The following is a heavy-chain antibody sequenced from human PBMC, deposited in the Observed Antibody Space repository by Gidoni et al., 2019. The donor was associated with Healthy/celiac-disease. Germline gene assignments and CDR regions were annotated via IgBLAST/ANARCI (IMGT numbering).Heavy chain of an antibody. J-gene: IGHJ5*02. CDR2: IYSGGST. V-gene: IGHV3-66*01. CDR1: GFTVSSNY. Sequence: EVQLVESGGGLVQPGGSLRLSCAASGFTVSSNYMSWVRQAPGKGLEWVSVIYSGGSTYYADSVKGRFTISRDNSKNTLYLQMNSLRAEDTAVYYCARSRDGYNSGGWFDPWGQGTLVTVSS. D-gene: IGHD5-12*01. CDR3: ARSRDGYNSGGWFDP.